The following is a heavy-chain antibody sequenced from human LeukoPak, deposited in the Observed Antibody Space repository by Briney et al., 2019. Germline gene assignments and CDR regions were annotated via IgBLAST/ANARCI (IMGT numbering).Heavy chain of an antibody. V-gene: IGHV4-4*07. CDR3: AREWTSGDGSGYPYYFDY. CDR2: IYTSGVT. Sequence: SETLSLACTVSGGSMSSFYWDWIRQPAGKGLQWIGRIYTSGVTNYNPSLKSRVIMSVDTSKNQFSLKLSSVTAADTAVYYCAREWTSGDGSGYPYYFDYWGPGTLVTVSS. D-gene: IGHD3-22*01. J-gene: IGHJ4*02. CDR1: GGSMSSFY.